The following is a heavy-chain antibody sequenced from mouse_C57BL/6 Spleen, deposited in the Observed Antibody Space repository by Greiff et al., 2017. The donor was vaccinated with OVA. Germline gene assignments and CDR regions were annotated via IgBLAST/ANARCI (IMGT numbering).Heavy chain of an antibody. CDR3: ARHEGHYDYDGFYFDY. V-gene: IGHV1-62-2*01. CDR1: GYTFTEYT. Sequence: VQLQQSGAELVKPGASVKLSCKASGYTFTEYTIHWVKQRSGQGLEWIGWFYPGSGSIKYNEKFKDKATLTADKSSSTVYMELSRLTSEDSAVYFCARHEGHYDYDGFYFDYWGKGTTLTVSS. J-gene: IGHJ2*01. CDR2: FYPGSGSI. D-gene: IGHD2-4*01.